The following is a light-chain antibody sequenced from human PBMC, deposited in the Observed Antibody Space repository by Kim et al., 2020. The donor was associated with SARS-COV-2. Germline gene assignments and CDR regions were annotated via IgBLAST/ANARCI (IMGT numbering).Light chain of an antibody. Sequence: SSELTQDPAVSVALGQTVRITCQGDSLRTNYASWYQQKPGQAPSLVIYAKNNRPSGIPDRFSGSSSGDTASLTISGAQAEDEADYYCKSRDTSGDRLVFVGGTQLTVL. J-gene: IGLJ2*01. CDR1: SLRTNY. CDR3: KSRDTSGDRLV. CDR2: AKN. V-gene: IGLV3-19*01.